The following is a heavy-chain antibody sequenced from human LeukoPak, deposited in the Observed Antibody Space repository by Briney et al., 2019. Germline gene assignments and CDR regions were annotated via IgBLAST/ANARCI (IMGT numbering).Heavy chain of an antibody. J-gene: IGHJ4*02. Sequence: SETLSLTCTVSGGSISSYYWSWIRQPPGKGLEWIGYIYYSGNTNYNPSLKSRVTISVDKSKNQSTLKLRSVTAADTAVYYCARMKGDYWGQGTLVTVSS. V-gene: IGHV4-59*01. CDR3: ARMKGDY. CDR1: GGSISSYY. CDR2: IYYSGNT.